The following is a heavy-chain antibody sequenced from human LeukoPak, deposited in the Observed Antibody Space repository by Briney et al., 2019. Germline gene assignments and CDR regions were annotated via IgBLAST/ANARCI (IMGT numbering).Heavy chain of an antibody. D-gene: IGHD3-22*01. CDR1: GFTFSSYS. Sequence: PGGSLRLSCAASGFTFSSYSMNWVRQAPGKGLEWVSSISSSSSYTYYADSMKGRFTISRDNAKNSLYLQMNSLRAEDTAVYYCARDRLNYYDSSGYSPLGYWGQGTLVTVSS. J-gene: IGHJ4*02. CDR3: ARDRLNYYDSSGYSPLGY. CDR2: ISSSSSYT. V-gene: IGHV3-21*01.